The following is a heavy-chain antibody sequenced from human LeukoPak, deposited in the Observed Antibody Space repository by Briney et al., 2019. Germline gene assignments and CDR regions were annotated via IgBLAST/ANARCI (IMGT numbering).Heavy chain of an antibody. CDR2: IYYSGST. V-gene: IGHV4-39*07. CDR1: GGSISSSSYY. CDR3: ARTDGYSYGYRFDY. Sequence: SETLSLTCTVSGGSISSSSYYWGWIRQPPGKGLEWIGSIYYSGSTYYNPSLKSRVTISVDTSKNQFSLKLSSVTAADTAVYYCARTDGYSYGYRFDYWGQGTLVTVSS. J-gene: IGHJ4*02. D-gene: IGHD5-18*01.